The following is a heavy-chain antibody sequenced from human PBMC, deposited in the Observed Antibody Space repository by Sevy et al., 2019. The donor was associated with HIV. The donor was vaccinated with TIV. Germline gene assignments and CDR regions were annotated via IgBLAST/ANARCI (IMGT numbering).Heavy chain of an antibody. CDR2: ISSSSSTI. CDR1: GFTFSSYS. Sequence: GGSLRLSCAASGFTFSSYSMNWVRQAPGKGLEWVSYISSSSSTIYYADSVKGRFIISRDNAKNSLYLQMNSLRDEDTAVYYCARGNTVTTRYYYYGMDVWGQGTTVTVSS. CDR3: ARGNTVTTRYYYYGMDV. D-gene: IGHD4-17*01. J-gene: IGHJ6*02. V-gene: IGHV3-48*02.